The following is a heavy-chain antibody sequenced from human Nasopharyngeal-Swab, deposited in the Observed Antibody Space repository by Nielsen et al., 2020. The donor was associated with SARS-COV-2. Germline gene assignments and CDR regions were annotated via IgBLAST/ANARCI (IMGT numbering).Heavy chain of an antibody. Sequence: GGSLRLSCAASGCTFSSYWMHWVRQAPGKGLVWVSRINSDGSSTSYADSVKGRFTISRDNAKNTLYLQMNSLRAEDTAVYYCARYFPRPLDFWNHLSVSHLLYYYGMDVWGQGTTVTVSS. V-gene: IGHV3-74*01. D-gene: IGHD3-3*01. CDR3: ARYFPRPLDFWNHLSVSHLLYYYGMDV. J-gene: IGHJ6*02. CDR2: INSDGSST. CDR1: GCTFSSYW.